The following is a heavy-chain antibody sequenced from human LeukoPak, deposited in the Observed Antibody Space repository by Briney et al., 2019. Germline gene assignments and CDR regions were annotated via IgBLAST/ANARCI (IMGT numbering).Heavy chain of an antibody. CDR1: GGTFSSYA. D-gene: IGHD3-10*01. CDR2: INPNSGGT. CDR3: ARGYYGSGSYYSYNWFDP. J-gene: IGHJ5*02. V-gene: IGHV1-2*02. Sequence: ASVKVSCKASGGTFSSYAISWVRQAPGQGLEWMGWINPNSGGTNYAQKFQGRVTMTRDTSISTAYMELSRLRSDDTAVYYCARGYYGSGSYYSYNWFDPWGQGTLVTVSS.